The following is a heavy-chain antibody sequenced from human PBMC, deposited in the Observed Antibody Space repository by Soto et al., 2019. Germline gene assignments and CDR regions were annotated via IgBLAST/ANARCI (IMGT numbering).Heavy chain of an antibody. V-gene: IGHV3-7*03. D-gene: IGHD3-22*01. J-gene: IGHJ4*02. Sequence: PGGSLRLSCAASGFTFSSYWMSWVRQAPGKGLEWVANIKQDGSEKYYVDSVKGRFTISRDNAKNSLYLQTNSLRAEDTAVYYCARDGDYDSSGYDYWGQGTLVTVSS. CDR3: ARDGDYDSSGYDY. CDR1: GFTFSSYW. CDR2: IKQDGSEK.